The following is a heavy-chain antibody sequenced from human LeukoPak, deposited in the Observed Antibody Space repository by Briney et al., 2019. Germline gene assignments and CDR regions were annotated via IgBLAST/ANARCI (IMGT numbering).Heavy chain of an antibody. CDR1: GGSFSGYY. D-gene: IGHD4-17*01. V-gene: IGHV4-34*01. J-gene: IGHJ4*02. CDR2: INHSGST. CDR3: ARGTTVKGYFDY. Sequence: PSETLSLTCAVYGGSFSGYYWSWIRQPPGKGLEWIGEINHSGSTNYNPSLKSRVTISVDTPKNQFSLKLSSVTAADTAVYYCARGTTVKGYFDYWGQGTLVTVSS.